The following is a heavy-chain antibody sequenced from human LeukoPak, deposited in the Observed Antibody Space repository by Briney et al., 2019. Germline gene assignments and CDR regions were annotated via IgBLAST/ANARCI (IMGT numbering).Heavy chain of an antibody. V-gene: IGHV3-53*01. D-gene: IGHD2-2*01. CDR3: ATIRTGGY. Sequence: TGGSLRLSCAASGFTFSSYAMTWVRQAPGKGLEWVSIIYSGGSTYYADSVKGRFTISRDNSKNTVYLQMNSLRAEDTAVYYCATIRTGGYWGQGTLVTVSS. J-gene: IGHJ4*02. CDR1: GFTFSSYA. CDR2: IYSGGST.